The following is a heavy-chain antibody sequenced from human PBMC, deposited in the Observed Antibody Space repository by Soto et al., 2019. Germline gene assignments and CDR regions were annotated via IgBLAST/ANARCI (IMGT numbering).Heavy chain of an antibody. CDR3: TSDTFGARDS. CDR2: INDDGRRT. D-gene: IGHD2-15*01. V-gene: IGHV3-74*01. J-gene: IGHJ4*02. Sequence: PGGSLRLSCGASGFTFGNYWMHWVRQVPGKGLVWVSRINDDGRRTDYADSVKGRFTISRDNAKNTLYLQMNSLRAEDTAVYYCTSDTFGARDSWGQGTLVTVSS. CDR1: GFTFGNYW.